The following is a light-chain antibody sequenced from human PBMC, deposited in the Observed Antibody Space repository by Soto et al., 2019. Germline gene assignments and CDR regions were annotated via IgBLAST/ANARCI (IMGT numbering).Light chain of an antibody. V-gene: IGLV2-14*01. J-gene: IGLJ2*01. Sequence: QSALTQPASVSGSPGQSITISCTGTSSDVGDYNYVSWYQQHPGKAPKLMIYDVSNRPSGVSNRFSGSKSGYTASLTISGLQAEDETDYYCSSYTSSRTLVFGGGTKVTVL. CDR3: SSYTSSRTLV. CDR2: DVS. CDR1: SSDVGDYNY.